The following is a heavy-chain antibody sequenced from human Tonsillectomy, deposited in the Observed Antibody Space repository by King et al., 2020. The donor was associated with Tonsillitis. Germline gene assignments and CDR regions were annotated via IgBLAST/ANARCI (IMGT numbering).Heavy chain of an antibody. V-gene: IGHV3-21*01. CDR3: ARYVDYYYYYGMDV. J-gene: IGHJ6*02. D-gene: IGHD3-10*02. CDR2: ISSSSSYI. CDR1: GFTFSSYS. Sequence: VQLVESGGGLVKPGGSLRLSCAASGFTFSSYSMNWVRQAPGKGLEWVSSISSSSSYIYYADSVKGRFTISRDNAKNSLYLQMNSLRAEDTAVYYCARYVDYYYYYGMDVWGQGTTVTVSS.